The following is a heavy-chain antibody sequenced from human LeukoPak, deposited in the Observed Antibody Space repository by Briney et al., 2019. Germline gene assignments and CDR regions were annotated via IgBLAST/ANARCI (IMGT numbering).Heavy chain of an antibody. Sequence: SQTLTLTCAVSGDSFSSNSAAWDCIRQSPSLGLESLVRTYYSSKWYNDYAVSVKSRITINPDTSKNQFSLQLTTVPSKDTAVYFCARDLAGFGVYSYGMVDYWGQGNPVTVSS. V-gene: IGHV6-1*01. J-gene: IGHJ4*02. CDR1: GDSFSSNSAA. CDR2: TYYSSKWYN. D-gene: IGHD5-18*01. CDR3: ARDLAGFGVYSYGMVDY.